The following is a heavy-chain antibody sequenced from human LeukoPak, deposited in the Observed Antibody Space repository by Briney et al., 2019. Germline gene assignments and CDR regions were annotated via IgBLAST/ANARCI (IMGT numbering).Heavy chain of an antibody. J-gene: IGHJ4*02. CDR1: GDSVSSNSAA. D-gene: IGHD6-13*01. CDR3: ARGPPQTPRYSSSWYFDY. V-gene: IGHV6-1*01. CDR2: TYYRSKWYN. Sequence: SQTLSLTCAISGDSVSSNSAAWNWIRQSPSRGLEWLGRTYYRSKWYNDYAVSVKSRITINPDTPKNQFSLQLNSVTPEDTAVYYCARGPPQTPRYSSSWYFDYWGQGTLVTVSS.